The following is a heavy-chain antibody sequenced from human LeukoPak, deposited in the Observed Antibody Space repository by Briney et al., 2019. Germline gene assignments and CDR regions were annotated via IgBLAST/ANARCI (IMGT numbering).Heavy chain of an antibody. CDR1: VGSITNLNFG. D-gene: IGHD3-10*01. Sequence: PSETLSLTCTVSVGSITNLNFGWTWIRQPAGKRLDWIVRFYTSEGTNSNPTLKSPVTMSMDKSKNHINLKSASLTAADTAIYYCAGRGSRSGTFDIWGPGTFVTVSS. CDR2: FYTSEGT. V-gene: IGHV4-61*02. CDR3: AGRGSRSGTFDI. J-gene: IGHJ3*02.